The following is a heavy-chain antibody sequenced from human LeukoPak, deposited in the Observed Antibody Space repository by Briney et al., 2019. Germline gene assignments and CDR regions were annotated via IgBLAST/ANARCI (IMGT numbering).Heavy chain of an antibody. Sequence: PSETLSLTCTVSGDSISSGNYWGWIRQPPGKGLEWIGSIFHTGSTYFNLSLKSRVTISVDTSKNQFSLRLSSVTAADTAVYYCARARFDYWGQGTLVTVSS. J-gene: IGHJ4*02. CDR1: GDSISSGNY. CDR3: ARARFDY. V-gene: IGHV4-38-2*02. CDR2: IFHTGST.